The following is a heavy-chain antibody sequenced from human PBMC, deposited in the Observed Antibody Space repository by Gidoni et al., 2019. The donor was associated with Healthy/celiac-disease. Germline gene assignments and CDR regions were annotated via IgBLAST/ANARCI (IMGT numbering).Heavy chain of an antibody. D-gene: IGHD6-13*01. Sequence: QVTLRESGPALVKPTQTLTLTCTFPGFSLSTSGMCVSWIRQPPGKALEWLARIDWDDDKYYSTSLKTRLTISKDTSKNQVVLTMTNMDPVDTATYYCARSVSSSSWYYFDYWGQGTLVTVSS. CDR1: GFSLSTSGMC. V-gene: IGHV2-70*15. J-gene: IGHJ4*02. CDR3: ARSVSSSSWYYFDY. CDR2: IDWDDDK.